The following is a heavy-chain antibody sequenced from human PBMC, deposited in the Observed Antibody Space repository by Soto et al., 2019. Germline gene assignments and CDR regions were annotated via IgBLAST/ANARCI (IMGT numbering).Heavy chain of an antibody. D-gene: IGHD2-15*01. J-gene: IGHJ5*02. Sequence: PSETLSLTCTVSGGSISISSYYWGCIRQPPGKGLEWIGSIYYSGSTYYNPSLKSRVTISVDTSKNQFSLKLSSVTAADTAVYYCAKNSLGYCSGGSCPGWFDPWGQGTLVTVSS. CDR2: IYYSGST. V-gene: IGHV4-39*01. CDR3: AKNSLGYCSGGSCPGWFDP. CDR1: GGSISISSYY.